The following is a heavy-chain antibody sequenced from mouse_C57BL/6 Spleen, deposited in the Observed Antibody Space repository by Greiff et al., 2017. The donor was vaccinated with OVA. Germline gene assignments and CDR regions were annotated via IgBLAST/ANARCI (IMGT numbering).Heavy chain of an antibody. CDR1: GFTFSSYG. V-gene: IGHV5-6*01. CDR3: ARRGGSNYEGFYAMDY. D-gene: IGHD2-5*01. J-gene: IGHJ4*01. Sequence: EVQVVESGGDLVKPGGSLKLSCAASGFTFSSYGMSWVRQTPDKRLEWVATISSGGSYTYYPDSVKGRFTISRDNAKNTLYLQMSSLKSEDTAMYYCARRGGSNYEGFYAMDYWGQGTSVTVSS. CDR2: ISSGGSYT.